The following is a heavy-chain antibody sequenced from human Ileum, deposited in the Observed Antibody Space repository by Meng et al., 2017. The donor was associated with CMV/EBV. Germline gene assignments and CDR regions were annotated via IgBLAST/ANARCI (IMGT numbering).Heavy chain of an antibody. V-gene: IGHV3-66*02. Sequence: GESLKISCAASGFTVGSNYMGWARQPPGKGLEWVSVMYSNGDTYYGDSVKGRFSISRDSSKNTLYLQMDSLRPEDTAFYYCGRAGEWLDGRGYGPVDYWGQGTLVTVSS. CDR2: MYSNGDT. J-gene: IGHJ4*02. CDR1: GFTVGSNY. D-gene: IGHD3-10*01. CDR3: GRAGEWLDGRGYGPVDY.